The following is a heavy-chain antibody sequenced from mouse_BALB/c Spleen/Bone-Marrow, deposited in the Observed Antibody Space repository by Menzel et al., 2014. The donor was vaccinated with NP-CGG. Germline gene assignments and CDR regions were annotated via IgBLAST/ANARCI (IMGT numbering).Heavy chain of an antibody. Sequence: QVQLQQPGAELVRPGASVKLSCKASGYTFTSYWINWVKQRPGQGLEWIGNIYPSDSYTNYNQKFKDKATLTVDKSSSTAYMQLSSPTSEDSAVYYCTRAGATVPFDYWGQGTTLTVSS. D-gene: IGHD1-1*01. CDR1: GYTFTSYW. V-gene: IGHV1-69*02. CDR2: IYPSDSYT. J-gene: IGHJ2*01. CDR3: TRAGATVPFDY.